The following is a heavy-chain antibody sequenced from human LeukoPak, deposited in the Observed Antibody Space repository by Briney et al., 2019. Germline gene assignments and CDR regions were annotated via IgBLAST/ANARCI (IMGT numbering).Heavy chain of an antibody. CDR3: AKDYYDSSIFSAPHLFAC. Sequence: GGSLRLSCAASGFTFSSHAMTWVRQASGKGLEWVSSIRGSGGNTYYADSVKGRFTISRDNFQNTLYLRMNSLRAEDTAVYYCAKDYYDSSIFSAPHLFACWGQGTLVTVSS. J-gene: IGHJ4*02. V-gene: IGHV3-23*01. CDR2: IRGSGGNT. CDR1: GFTFSSHA. D-gene: IGHD3-22*01.